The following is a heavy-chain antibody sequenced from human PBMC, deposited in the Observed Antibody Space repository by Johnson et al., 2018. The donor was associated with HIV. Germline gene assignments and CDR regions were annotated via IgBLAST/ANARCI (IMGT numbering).Heavy chain of an antibody. V-gene: IGHV3-11*04. CDR1: GFTFSDYY. J-gene: IGHJ3*02. CDR2: ISSSGSTI. D-gene: IGHD6-13*01. Sequence: QVQLVESGGGLVKPGGSLRLSCAASGFTFSDYYMSWIRQAPGKGLEWVSYISSSGSTIYYADSVKGRFTISRDNAKHSLYLQMHSLRAEETAVDYCARSGTAVDGYSSSLGDAFDIWGQGTMVTVSS. CDR3: ARSGTAVDGYSSSLGDAFDI.